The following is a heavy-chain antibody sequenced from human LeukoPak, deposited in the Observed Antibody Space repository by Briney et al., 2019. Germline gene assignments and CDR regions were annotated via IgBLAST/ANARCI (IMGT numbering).Heavy chain of an antibody. Sequence: SETLSLTCTVSGGSISSYYWSWIRQPPGKGPEWIGYIYYSGSTNYNPSLKSRVTISVDTSKNQFYLKLSSVTAADTAVYYCARGSIAVAGTQGPLFDYWGQGTLVTVSS. CDR2: IYYSGST. CDR1: GGSISSYY. V-gene: IGHV4-59*01. J-gene: IGHJ4*02. CDR3: ARGSIAVAGTQGPLFDY. D-gene: IGHD6-19*01.